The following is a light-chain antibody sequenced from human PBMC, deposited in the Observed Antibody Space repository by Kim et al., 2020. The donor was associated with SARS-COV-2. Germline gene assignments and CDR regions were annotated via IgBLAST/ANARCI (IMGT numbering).Light chain of an antibody. CDR1: QGISDH. Sequence: SASVGDRVTITSRASQGISDHLAWYQQQPGRPPKLLIYGASTLHTGVTSRFSGSRSGTDFTLIISSLQPEDSASYYCQQLNTYPYSFGQGTKLEI. J-gene: IGKJ2*03. CDR2: GAS. CDR3: QQLNTYPYS. V-gene: IGKV1-9*01.